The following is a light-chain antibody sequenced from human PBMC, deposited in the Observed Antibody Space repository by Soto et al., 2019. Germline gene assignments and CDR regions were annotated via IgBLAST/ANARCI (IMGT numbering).Light chain of an antibody. CDR2: DNN. V-gene: IGLV1-51*01. J-gene: IGLJ1*01. CDR1: SSNIGKNY. CDR3: GTWDSSLRAGV. Sequence: QAVVTQPPSVSAAPGHKVTISCSGSSSNIGKNYVCWYRQVPGTAPKLLIYDNNKRPSGIPDRFSGSKSGTSATLDITGLQTGDEADYYCGTWDSSLRAGVFGPGTQLTVL.